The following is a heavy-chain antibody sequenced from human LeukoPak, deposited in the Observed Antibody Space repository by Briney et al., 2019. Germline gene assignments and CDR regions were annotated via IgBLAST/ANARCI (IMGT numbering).Heavy chain of an antibody. V-gene: IGHV1-2*02. CDR2: INPNSGGT. CDR1: EYTFTGHY. CDR3: ARVNYYGSGSYDYYYYYYMDV. J-gene: IGHJ6*03. D-gene: IGHD3-10*01. Sequence: ASVKVSCKASEYTFTGHYIHWVRQAPGQGLEWMGWINPNSGGTNYAQKFQGRVTITADESTSTAYMELSSLRSEDTAVYYCARVNYYGSGSYDYYYYYYMDVWGKGTTVTISS.